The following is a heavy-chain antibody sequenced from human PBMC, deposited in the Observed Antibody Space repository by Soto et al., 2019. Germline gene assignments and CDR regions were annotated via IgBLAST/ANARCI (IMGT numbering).Heavy chain of an antibody. D-gene: IGHD3-10*01. Sequence: SETLSLTCTVSGVSISSGGYYWSWIRQHPGKGLEWIGYIYYSGSTYYNPSLKSRVTISVDTSKNQFSLKLSSVTAADTAVYYCERDLYGSGSYYYYYYGMDVWGQGTTVTVSS. CDR2: IYYSGST. J-gene: IGHJ6*02. CDR1: GVSISSGGYY. CDR3: ERDLYGSGSYYYYYYGMDV. V-gene: IGHV4-31*03.